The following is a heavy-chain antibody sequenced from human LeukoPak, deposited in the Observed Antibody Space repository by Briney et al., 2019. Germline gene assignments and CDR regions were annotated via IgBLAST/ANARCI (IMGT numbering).Heavy chain of an antibody. CDR3: ARRRGYSGYSFDY. J-gene: IGHJ4*02. CDR1: GGSISSYY. CDR2: IYYSGST. Sequence: SETLSLTCTVSGGSISSYYWSWIRQPPGKGLEWIGYIYYSGSTNYNPSLKSRVTISVDTSKNQFSLKLSSVTAADTAVYYCARRRGYSGYSFDYWGQGTLVTVSS. V-gene: IGHV4-59*08. D-gene: IGHD5-12*01.